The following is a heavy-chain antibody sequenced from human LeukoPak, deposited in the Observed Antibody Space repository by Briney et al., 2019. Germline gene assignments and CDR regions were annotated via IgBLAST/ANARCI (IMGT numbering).Heavy chain of an antibody. J-gene: IGHJ4*02. D-gene: IGHD1-26*01. Sequence: GGSLRLSCAASGFTFSSYWMSWVRQAPGKGLEWVANIKQDGSEKYYVDSVRGRFTISRDNAKNSLYLRMNSLRAEDTAVYYCVTEVSGSFPTWGQGTLVTVSS. CDR2: IKQDGSEK. CDR3: VTEVSGSFPT. CDR1: GFTFSSYW. V-gene: IGHV3-7*01.